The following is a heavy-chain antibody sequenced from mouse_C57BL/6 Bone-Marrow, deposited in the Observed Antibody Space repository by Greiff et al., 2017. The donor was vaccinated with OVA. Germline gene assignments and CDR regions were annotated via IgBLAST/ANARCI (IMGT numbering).Heavy chain of an antibody. D-gene: IGHD1-1*01. CDR2: INPSSGYT. V-gene: IGHV1-7*01. CDR3: ANYGSSIYWYFDV. Sequence: QVQLKQSGAELAKPGASVKLSCKASGYTFTSYWMHWVKQRPGQGLEWIGYINPSSGYTKYNQKFKDKATLTADKSSSTAYMQLSSLTYEDSAVYYCANYGSSIYWYFDVWGTGTTVTVSS. J-gene: IGHJ1*03. CDR1: GYTFTSYW.